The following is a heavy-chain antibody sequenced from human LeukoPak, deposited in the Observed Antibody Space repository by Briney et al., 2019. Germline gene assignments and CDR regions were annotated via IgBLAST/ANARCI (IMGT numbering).Heavy chain of an antibody. CDR2: VNPNSGGT. V-gene: IGHV1-2*02. CDR1: GYTFTGYY. J-gene: IGHJ4*02. Sequence: GASVKVSCKASGYTFTGYYMHWVRQHPGQGLEWMGWVNPNSGGTNYAQKFQGRVTMTRDTSISTAYMELSRLRSDDTAVYYCARPLDPYYYGSGSLDYWGQGTLVTVSS. CDR3: ARPLDPYYYGSGSLDY. D-gene: IGHD3-10*01.